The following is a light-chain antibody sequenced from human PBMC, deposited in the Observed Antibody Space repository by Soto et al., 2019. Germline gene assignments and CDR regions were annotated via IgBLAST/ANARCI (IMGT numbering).Light chain of an antibody. V-gene: IGKV3-11*01. CDR2: AAS. Sequence: EIVLTQSPATLSLSPGERATLSCRASQSISRSLAWYQQQPGQSPRLLISAASRRATGIPARFSGSGSGTDCTLTISTLEPEEFAGYYCQRRSDWPPWPFGQGTKVEIK. CDR1: QSISRS. J-gene: IGKJ1*01. CDR3: QRRSDWPPWP.